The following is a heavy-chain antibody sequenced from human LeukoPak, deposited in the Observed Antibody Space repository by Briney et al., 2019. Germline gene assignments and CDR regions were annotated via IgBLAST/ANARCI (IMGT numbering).Heavy chain of an antibody. Sequence: ASVKVSCKASGYTFTSYGISWVRQAPGQGLEWMGWISAYNGNTNYAQKLQGRVTMTTDTSTSTAYMELRSLRSDDTAVYYCARGASCSGGSCYPSNYFDYWGQGTLVTVSS. CDR2: ISAYNGNT. V-gene: IGHV1-18*01. J-gene: IGHJ4*02. D-gene: IGHD2-15*01. CDR1: GYTFTSYG. CDR3: ARGASCSGGSCYPSNYFDY.